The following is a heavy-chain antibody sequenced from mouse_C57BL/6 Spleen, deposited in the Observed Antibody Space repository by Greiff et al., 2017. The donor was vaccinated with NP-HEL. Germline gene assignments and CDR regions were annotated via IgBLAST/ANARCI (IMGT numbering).Heavy chain of an antibody. CDR2: IDPENGDT. Sequence: EVQLQQSGAELVRPGASVKLSCTASGFNIKDDYMHWVKQRPEQGLEWIGWIDPENGDTEYASKFQGKATITADTSSNTAYLQLSSLTSEDTAVYYCTTSGLRPLVAYWGQGTLVTVSA. CDR1: GFNIKDDY. CDR3: TTSGLRPLVAY. J-gene: IGHJ3*01. V-gene: IGHV14-4*01. D-gene: IGHD2-4*01.